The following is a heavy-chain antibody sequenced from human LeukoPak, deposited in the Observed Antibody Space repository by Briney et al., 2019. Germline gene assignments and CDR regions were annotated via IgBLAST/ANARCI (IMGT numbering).Heavy chain of an antibody. D-gene: IGHD3-10*01. J-gene: IGHJ4*02. V-gene: IGHV1-8*01. Sequence: ASVKVSCKASGYTFTSYDINWVRQATGQGLEWMGWMNPNSGNTGYAQKFQGRVTMTRNTSISTAYMELSSLRSEDTAVYYCARLLRFGELLDYWGQGTLVTVSS. CDR2: MNPNSGNT. CDR1: GYTFTSYD. CDR3: ARLLRFGELLDY.